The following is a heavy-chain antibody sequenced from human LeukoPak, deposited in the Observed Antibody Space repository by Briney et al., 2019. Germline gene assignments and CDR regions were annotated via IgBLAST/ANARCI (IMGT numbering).Heavy chain of an antibody. J-gene: IGHJ4*02. CDR3: ARVRYCDY. Sequence: GGSLRLSCAASGFTFSSYEVNWVRQAPGKGLEWVSRINSDGSSTNYADSVKGRFTISRDNAKNTLYPQMNRLRAEDTAVYYCARVRYCDYWGQGTLVTVSS. V-gene: IGHV3-74*01. CDR2: INSDGSST. D-gene: IGHD1-14*01. CDR1: GFTFSSYE.